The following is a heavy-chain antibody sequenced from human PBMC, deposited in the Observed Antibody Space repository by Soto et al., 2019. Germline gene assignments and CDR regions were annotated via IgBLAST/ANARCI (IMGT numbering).Heavy chain of an antibody. CDR3: AHRFIYSVSWDVCWFDS. J-gene: IGHJ5*01. CDR2: IDWDNDR. Sequence: QITLKESGPTLVEPTQTLTLTCSFSGFSLSNSGVGVGWFRQAPGKALECLGIIDWDNDRRYNPSLKDRLSITKATSKNQLVVTMPYMEPVDTGTYYCAHRFIYSVSWDVCWFDSWGQGTPVTVS. CDR1: GFSLSNSGVG. V-gene: IGHV2-5*02. D-gene: IGHD1-26*01.